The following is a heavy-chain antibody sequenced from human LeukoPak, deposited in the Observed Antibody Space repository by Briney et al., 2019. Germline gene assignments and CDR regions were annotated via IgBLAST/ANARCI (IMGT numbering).Heavy chain of an antibody. CDR1: GFTFSSSE. Sequence: HTGGSLRLSCVASGFTFSSSEMNSVRQAPGKGLEWVSYISSSGSSMYYADSVKGRFAISRDNAKNSLYLQMNTLRAEDTAVYYCAREGALRVYYYYYMDVWGKGTAVTISS. V-gene: IGHV3-48*03. CDR3: AREGALRVYYYYYMDV. J-gene: IGHJ6*03. D-gene: IGHD4-17*01. CDR2: ISSSGSSM.